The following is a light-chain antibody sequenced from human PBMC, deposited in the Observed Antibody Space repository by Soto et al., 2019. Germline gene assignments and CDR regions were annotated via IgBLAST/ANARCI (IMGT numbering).Light chain of an antibody. V-gene: IGKV1-5*01. CDR1: QSISSW. CDR2: DAS. CDR3: QQRSNWPT. J-gene: IGKJ5*01. Sequence: DIQMTHSPSTLSASVGDRVTITCRASQSISSWLAWYQQKPGKAPKLLIYDASSLESGVPSRFSGSGSGTDFTLTISSLESEDFAIYYCQQRSNWPTFGQGTRLEIK.